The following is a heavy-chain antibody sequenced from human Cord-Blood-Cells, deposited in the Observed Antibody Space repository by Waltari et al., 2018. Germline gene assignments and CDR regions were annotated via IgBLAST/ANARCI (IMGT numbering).Heavy chain of an antibody. CDR1: GSSLSTSGVG. Sequence: QSTLKESGPTLVKPTQTLTLTCTFSGSSLSTSGVGVGWIRHPPGKALEWLALIYWDDDKRYSPSLKSRLTITKDTSKNQVVLTMTNMDPVDTATYYCAHTVGIAAAGTPFDYWGQGTLVTVSS. CDR3: AHTVGIAAAGTPFDY. D-gene: IGHD6-13*01. J-gene: IGHJ4*02. V-gene: IGHV2-5*02. CDR2: IYWDDDK.